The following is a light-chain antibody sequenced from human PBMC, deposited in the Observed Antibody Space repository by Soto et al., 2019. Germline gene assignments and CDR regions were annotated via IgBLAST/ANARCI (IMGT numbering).Light chain of an antibody. CDR1: QSVSRSS. CDR2: DAS. V-gene: IGKV3-20*01. Sequence: EIVLTQSPGTLSLSPGERATLSCRASQSVSRSSLAWYQQKPGQAPRLLIFDASNRATGIPDRFSGSGSGTDFTLTISRLEPEDFAVYYCQQYGSSGTFGQGTKV. CDR3: QQYGSSGT. J-gene: IGKJ1*01.